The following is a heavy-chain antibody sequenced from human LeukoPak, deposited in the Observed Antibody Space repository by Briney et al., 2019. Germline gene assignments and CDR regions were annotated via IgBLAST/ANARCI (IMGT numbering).Heavy chain of an antibody. Sequence: ASVKVSCKASGYTFSSYGINWVRQAPGQGLEWMGWISAYNGNTNYAQKLQGRVTMTTDTSTSTAYMELRSLRSDDTAVYYCARRGRWTTVTTCDYWGRGTLVTVSS. D-gene: IGHD4-17*01. CDR3: ARRGRWTTVTTCDY. CDR1: GYTFSSYG. J-gene: IGHJ4*02. V-gene: IGHV1-18*01. CDR2: ISAYNGNT.